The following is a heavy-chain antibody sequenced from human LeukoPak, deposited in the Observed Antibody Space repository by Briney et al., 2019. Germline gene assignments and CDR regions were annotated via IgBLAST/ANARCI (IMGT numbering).Heavy chain of an antibody. D-gene: IGHD2-21*02. J-gene: IGHJ4*02. Sequence: PSETLSLTCAVSGGSINSRNWWSWVRQPPGKGLEWIGEIYHSGSTNYNPSLESRVTISVDKSKNQFSPKLNSVTAADTAVYYCTRAERGTCNGDCYDFDCWGQGTLVTVSS. CDR1: GGSINSRNW. CDR3: TRAERGTCNGDCYDFDC. V-gene: IGHV4-4*02. CDR2: IYHSGST.